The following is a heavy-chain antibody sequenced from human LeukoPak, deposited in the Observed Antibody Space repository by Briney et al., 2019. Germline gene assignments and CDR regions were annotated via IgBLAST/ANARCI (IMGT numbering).Heavy chain of an antibody. CDR2: INPNSGGT. Sequence: ASVKVSCKASGYTFTGYSMHWVRQAPGQGLEWLGLINPNSGGTNFAQKFQGRVTITRDTSVSTAYMELSRLRSDDTAVYYCARDAKYYASGSFPYWGQGTLVTVSS. J-gene: IGHJ4*02. V-gene: IGHV1-2*02. CDR1: GYTFTGYS. CDR3: ARDAKYYASGSFPY. D-gene: IGHD3-10*01.